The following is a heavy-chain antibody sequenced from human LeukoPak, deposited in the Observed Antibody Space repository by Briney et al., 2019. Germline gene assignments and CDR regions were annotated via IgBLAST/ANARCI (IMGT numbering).Heavy chain of an antibody. D-gene: IGHD3-10*01. Sequence: ASVNVSCTASGYTFTGYYMHWVRQAPGQGLEWMGWINPNSGGTNYAQKFQGRVAMTRDTSISTAYMELSRLRSDDTAVYYCARGGMVRAYGMDVWGQGTTVTVSS. CDR1: GYTFTGYY. CDR2: INPNSGGT. J-gene: IGHJ6*02. CDR3: ARGGMVRAYGMDV. V-gene: IGHV1-2*02.